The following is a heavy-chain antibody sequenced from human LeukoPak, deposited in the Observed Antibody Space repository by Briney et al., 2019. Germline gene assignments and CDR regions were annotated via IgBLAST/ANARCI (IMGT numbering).Heavy chain of an antibody. V-gene: IGHV3-66*01. CDR2: IYSGGNT. J-gene: IGHJ4*02. CDR3: ARTYDSSSFYFDY. CDR1: GFTVSSNY. Sequence: GGSLRLSCAASGFTVSSNYMSWVRQAPGKGLEWVSVIYSGGNTYYADSVKGRFTISRDNSKNTLYLQMNSLRAEDTAVYYCARTYDSSSFYFDYWGQGTLVTVSS. D-gene: IGHD6-13*01.